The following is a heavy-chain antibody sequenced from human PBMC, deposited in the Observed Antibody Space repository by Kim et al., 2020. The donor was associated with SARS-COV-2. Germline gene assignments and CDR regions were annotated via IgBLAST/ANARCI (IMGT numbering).Heavy chain of an antibody. CDR3: ARGGVQIWSHYYFDY. V-gene: IGHV1-18*01. D-gene: IGHD5-18*01. J-gene: IGHJ4*02. CDR1: GYTFTSYG. Sequence: ASVKVSCKASGYTFTSYGISWVRQAPGQGLEWMGWISPYNGNTNYAQKFQGRVTMTTDTSTSTAYMELRSLRSDGTAVYYCARGGVQIWSHYYFDYWGQGTLVTVSS. CDR2: ISPYNGNT.